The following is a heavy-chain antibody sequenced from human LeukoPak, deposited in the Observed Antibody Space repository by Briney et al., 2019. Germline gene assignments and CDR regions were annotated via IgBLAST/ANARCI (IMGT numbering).Heavy chain of an antibody. CDR1: GYTFTSYG. J-gene: IGHJ5*02. D-gene: IGHD4-17*01. CDR2: ISAYNGNT. V-gene: IGHV1-18*01. CDR3: ARVTMVTTSPWSWGPKKIGQEVTWHDP. Sequence: ASVKVSCKASGYTFTSYGISWVRQAPGQGLEWMGWISAYNGNTNYAQKLQGRVTMTTDTSTSTAYMELRSLTSGDTAVYYCARVTMVTTSPWSWGPKKIGQEVTWHDPWGQGTRVTVSS.